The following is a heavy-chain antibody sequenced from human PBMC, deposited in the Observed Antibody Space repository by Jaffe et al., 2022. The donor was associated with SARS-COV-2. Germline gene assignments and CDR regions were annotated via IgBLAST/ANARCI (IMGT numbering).Heavy chain of an antibody. D-gene: IGHD1-20*01. CDR1: GFTFSSYE. CDR3: ARDRATPITGTTRDYYYYGMDV. V-gene: IGHV3-48*03. CDR2: ISSSGSTI. Sequence: EVQLVESGGGLVQPGGSLRLSCAASGFTFSSYEMNWVRQAPGKGLEWVSYISSSGSTIYYADSVKGRFTISRDNAKNSLYLQMNSLRAEDTAVYYCARDRATPITGTTRDYYYYGMDVWGQGTTVTVSS. J-gene: IGHJ6*02.